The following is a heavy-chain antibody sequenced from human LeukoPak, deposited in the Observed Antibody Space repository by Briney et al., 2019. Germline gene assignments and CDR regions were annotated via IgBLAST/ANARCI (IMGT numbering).Heavy chain of an antibody. V-gene: IGHV4-34*01. J-gene: IGHJ4*02. Sequence: TSETLSLTCAVYGGSFSGYYWSWIRQPPGKGLEWIGEINHSGSTNYNPSLKSRVTISVDTSKNQFSLKLSSVTAADTAVYYCARGVGATTVWYYFDYWGQGTLVTVSS. D-gene: IGHD1-26*01. CDR2: INHSGST. CDR1: GGSFSGYY. CDR3: ARGVGATTVWYYFDY.